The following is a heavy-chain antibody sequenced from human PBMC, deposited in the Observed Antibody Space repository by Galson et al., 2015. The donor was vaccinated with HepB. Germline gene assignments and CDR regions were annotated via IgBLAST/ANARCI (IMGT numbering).Heavy chain of an antibody. CDR2: FDPEDGET. CDR1: GYTLTELS. J-gene: IGHJ4*02. V-gene: IGHV1-24*01. D-gene: IGHD3-22*01. CDR3: ATVFDSSGSITLGRY. Sequence: SVKVSGKVSGYTLTELSMHWVRQAPGKGLEWMGGFDPEDGETIYAQKFQGRVTMTEDTSTDTAYMELSSLRSEDTAVYYCATVFDSSGSITLGRYWGQGTLVTVSS.